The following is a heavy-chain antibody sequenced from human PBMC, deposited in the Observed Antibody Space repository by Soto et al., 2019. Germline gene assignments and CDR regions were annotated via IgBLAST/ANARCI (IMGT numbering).Heavy chain of an antibody. Sequence: HSQTLSLTCAISGDSVSSDTAAWSWIRLSPSRGLEWLGRTYYRSKWFSDYAVSVKSRITINPDTSRNQFSLQLNSVTAEDTAVYYCAREAKYVTLSLRWFDPWGQGTLVTVSS. CDR3: AREAKYVTLSLRWFDP. V-gene: IGHV6-1*01. D-gene: IGHD2-2*01. CDR2: TYYRSKWFS. CDR1: GDSVSSDTAA. J-gene: IGHJ5*02.